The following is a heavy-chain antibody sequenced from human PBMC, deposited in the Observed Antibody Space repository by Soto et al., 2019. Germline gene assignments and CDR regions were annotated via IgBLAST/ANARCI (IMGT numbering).Heavy chain of an antibody. D-gene: IGHD3-22*01. CDR1: GYTFTGYY. Sequence: ASVKVSCKASGYTFTGYYMHWVRQAPGQGLEWMGWINPNSGGTNYAQKFQGRVTMTRDTSINTAYMELSRLRSDDTAVYYCARAMTKYYYDSSGYWFDTWGQGTLVTVSS. V-gene: IGHV1-2*02. CDR2: INPNSGGT. J-gene: IGHJ5*02. CDR3: ARAMTKYYYDSSGYWFDT.